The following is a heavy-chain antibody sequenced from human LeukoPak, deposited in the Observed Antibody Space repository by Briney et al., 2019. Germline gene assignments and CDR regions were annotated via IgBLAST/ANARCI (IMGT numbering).Heavy chain of an antibody. Sequence: PSETLSLTCGVSREFFSGYYWGWIRQPPGKGLEWVGDINDSGTTKYNPTLKSRVTISIDTSKNQFSLKVKSVTAADTAVYYCARLPLGAFGEVLNFDSWGQGIVVTVSS. CDR2: INDSGTT. CDR1: REFFSGYY. CDR3: ARLPLGAFGEVLNFDS. J-gene: IGHJ4*02. D-gene: IGHD3-10*01. V-gene: IGHV4-34*01.